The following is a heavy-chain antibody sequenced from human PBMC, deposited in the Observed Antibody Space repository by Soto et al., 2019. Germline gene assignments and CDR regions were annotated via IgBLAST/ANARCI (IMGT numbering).Heavy chain of an antibody. CDR2: IWYDGSNK. V-gene: IGHV3-33*01. CDR3: ARAEYYDFWSGYYANGMDV. D-gene: IGHD3-3*01. CDR1: GFTFSSYV. Sequence: GGSLRLSCAASGFTFSSYVMHWVRQAPGKGLEWVAVIWYDGSNKYYADSVKGRFTISRDNSKNTLYLQMNSLRAEDTAVYYCARAEYYDFWSGYYANGMDVWGQGTTVTVSS. J-gene: IGHJ6*02.